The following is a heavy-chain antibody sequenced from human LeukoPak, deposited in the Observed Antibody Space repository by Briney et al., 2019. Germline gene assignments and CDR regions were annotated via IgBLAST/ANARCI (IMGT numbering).Heavy chain of an antibody. CDR2: ISGSGDKT. CDR1: GFTFSSYA. V-gene: IGHV3-23*01. D-gene: IGHD4-11*01. Sequence: GGSLRLSCAASGFTFSSYAMSWVRQAPGKGLEWVSLISGSGDKTYYADSVKGRFTISRDNSKNTLYLQVNSLGADDTAVYYCAKDDPNDYKPWIYWGQGTLVIVSS. J-gene: IGHJ4*02. CDR3: AKDDPNDYKPWIY.